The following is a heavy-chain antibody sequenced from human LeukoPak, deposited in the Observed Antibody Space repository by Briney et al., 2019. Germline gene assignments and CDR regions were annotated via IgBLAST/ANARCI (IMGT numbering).Heavy chain of an antibody. CDR3: AKDKDSSGPNWFDP. CDR2: ISKDGIQE. J-gene: IGHJ5*02. D-gene: IGHD3-22*01. V-gene: IGHV3-30*04. Sequence: PGGSLRLSCAASGFRFNNYAMHWVRQPPGTGLEWVAVISKDGIQEYYADSVKGRFTISRDNSKNTLYLQMNSLRTEDTALYYCAKDKDSSGPNWFDPWGQGTLVTVSS. CDR1: GFRFNNYA.